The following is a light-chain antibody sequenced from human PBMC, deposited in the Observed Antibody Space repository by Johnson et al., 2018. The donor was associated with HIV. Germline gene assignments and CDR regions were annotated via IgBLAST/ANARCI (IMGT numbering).Light chain of an antibody. V-gene: IGLV1-51*02. CDR3: GTWESRLSAV. J-gene: IGLJ1*01. CDR1: SSNIGNNY. CDR2: ENN. Sequence: QFVLTHPPSVSAAPGQKVTISCSGSSSNIGNNYVSWYQHLPGTAPKLLIYENNKRPSGIPDRFSGSKSGTSATLGITGLQTGDEADYYCGTWESRLSAVFGTGTKVTVL.